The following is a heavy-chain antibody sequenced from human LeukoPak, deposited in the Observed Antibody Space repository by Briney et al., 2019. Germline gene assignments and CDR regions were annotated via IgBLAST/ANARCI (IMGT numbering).Heavy chain of an antibody. D-gene: IGHD2-8*01. J-gene: IGHJ4*02. CDR3: ARALIGYYFDY. CDR2: ISSSSSYI. Sequence: GGSLRLSCAASGFTFSSYRMNWVRQAPGKGLQWVSSISSSSSYIYYADSVKGRFTISRDNAKNSQYLQMNSLRAEDTAVYYCARALIGYYFDYWGQGTLVTVSS. V-gene: IGHV3-21*01. CDR1: GFTFSSYR.